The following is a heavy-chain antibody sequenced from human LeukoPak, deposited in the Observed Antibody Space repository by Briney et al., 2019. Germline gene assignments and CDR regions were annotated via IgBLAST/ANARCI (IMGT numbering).Heavy chain of an antibody. Sequence: GRSLRLSCAASGFTFSSYAMHWVRQAPGKGLEWVAVISYDGSNKYYADSVKGRFTISRDNANNTLFLQMNSLRAEDAGTFYCARSHMYGDYGEDIWGHGTVVAVSS. J-gene: IGHJ3*02. CDR1: GFTFSSYA. D-gene: IGHD4-17*01. V-gene: IGHV3-30-3*01. CDR3: ARSHMYGDYGEDI. CDR2: ISYDGSNK.